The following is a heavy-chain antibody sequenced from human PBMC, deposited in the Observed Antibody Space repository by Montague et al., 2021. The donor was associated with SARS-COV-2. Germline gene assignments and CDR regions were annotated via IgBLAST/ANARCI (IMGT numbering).Heavy chain of an antibody. CDR1: GFSFSGHN. CDR3: GRGLNPGMGEGDH. Sequence: SLLLSCAASGFSFSGHNIHWVRQAPGKGLVWVSRINSGGKTINYADFAKGRFTISRDNVKNTAYLQINGLRGDDTAVYYCGRGLNPGMGEGDHWGQGTLVTVSS. V-gene: IGHV3-74*01. CDR2: INSGGKTI. D-gene: IGHD3-16*01. J-gene: IGHJ4*02.